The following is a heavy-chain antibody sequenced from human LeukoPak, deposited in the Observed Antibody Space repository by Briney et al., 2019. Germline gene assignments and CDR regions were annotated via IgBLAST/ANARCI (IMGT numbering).Heavy chain of an antibody. Sequence: GGSLRLSCAASGFTVSGNYMGWVRQAPGKGLEWVSIIHTGGNTDYADSVKGRFTTSRDNSKNTLYLQMNSLRADDTAIYYCARVRSDSSGWYEFDYWGQGTLVTVSS. J-gene: IGHJ4*02. CDR2: IHTGGNT. CDR3: ARVRSDSSGWYEFDY. V-gene: IGHV3-53*01. CDR1: GFTVSGNY. D-gene: IGHD6-19*01.